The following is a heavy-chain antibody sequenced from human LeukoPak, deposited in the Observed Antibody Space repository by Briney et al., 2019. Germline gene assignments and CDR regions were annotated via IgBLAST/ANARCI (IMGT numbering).Heavy chain of an antibody. V-gene: IGHV1-18*01. Sequence: ASVKVSCKASGGTFSSYAISWVRQAPGQGLEWVGWISAYNGNTNYAQKLQGRVTMTTDTSTSTAYMELRSLRSDDTAVYYCARAEDLYFDYWGQGTLVTVSS. CDR1: GGTFSSYA. J-gene: IGHJ4*02. CDR3: ARAEDLYFDY. CDR2: ISAYNGNT.